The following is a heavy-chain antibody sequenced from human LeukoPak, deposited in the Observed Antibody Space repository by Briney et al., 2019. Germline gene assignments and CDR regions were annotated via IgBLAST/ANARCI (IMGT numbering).Heavy chain of an antibody. J-gene: IGHJ5*02. Sequence: ASVKVSFKASGYTFTSYGISWVRQAPGQGLEWMGWISAYNGNTNYAQKLQGRVTMTTDTSTSTAYMELRSLRSDDTAMYYCARTGYSSGWAWFDPWGQGTLVTVSS. CDR2: ISAYNGNT. D-gene: IGHD6-19*01. CDR3: ARTGYSSGWAWFDP. CDR1: GYTFTSYG. V-gene: IGHV1-18*01.